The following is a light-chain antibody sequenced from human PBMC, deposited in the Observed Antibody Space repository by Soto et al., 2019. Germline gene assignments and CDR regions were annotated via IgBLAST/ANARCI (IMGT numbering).Light chain of an antibody. J-gene: IGKJ2*01. CDR2: AAS. CDR1: QSISND. V-gene: IGKV1-39*01. Sequence: DIQMTQSPSSLSASVGDRVTITCRASQSISNDLYWYQQKPGKAPKLLIYAASTLQGGVPSRFSGSGSGTDFTLTISSLQPEDFATYYCQQSYSTPPYTFGQGTRLEI. CDR3: QQSYSTPPYT.